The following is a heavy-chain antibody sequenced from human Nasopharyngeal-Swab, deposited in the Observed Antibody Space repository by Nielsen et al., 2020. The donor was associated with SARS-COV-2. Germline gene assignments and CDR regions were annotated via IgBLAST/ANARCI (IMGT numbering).Heavy chain of an antibody. D-gene: IGHD6-13*01. CDR3: VSEGAASSSWYGRFEY. Sequence: GGSLTLSCAVSGFYFPYLAMHWVRQSPGRGLEWAAFIRSVGSHVFYADSVKDRFTISRDKSKNTLYLEMNWLRFEDAATYFCVSEGAASSSWYGRFEYWGQGTQVIVSS. J-gene: IGHJ4*02. CDR2: IRSVGSHV. CDR1: GFYFPYLA. V-gene: IGHV3-30*02.